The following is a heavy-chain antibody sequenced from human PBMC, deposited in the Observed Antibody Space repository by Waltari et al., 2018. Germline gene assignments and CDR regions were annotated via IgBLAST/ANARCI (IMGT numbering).Heavy chain of an antibody. CDR1: GYTFTGYY. CDR2: INPNIGGT. Sequence: QVQLVQSGAEVKKPGASVKVSCRASGYTFTGYYVHWVRQAPGQGLEWMGGINPNIGGTNYAEGFQGRVSWTRDTSISTACRDLSGLRSDDTAVYYWAIAYSGSGTYVDYWGQGTLVTVSS. D-gene: IGHD3-10*01. V-gene: IGHV1-2*02. CDR3: AIAYSGSGTYVDY. J-gene: IGHJ4*02.